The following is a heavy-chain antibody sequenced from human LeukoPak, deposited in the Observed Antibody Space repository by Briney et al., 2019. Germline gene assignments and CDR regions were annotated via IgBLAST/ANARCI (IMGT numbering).Heavy chain of an antibody. D-gene: IGHD6-19*01. CDR2: ISWNSGSI. Sequence: PGGSLRLSCAASGFTFDDYAMHWVRQAPGKGLEWVSGISWNSGSIGYADSVKGRFTISRDNAKNSLYLRMNSLRAEDMALYYCARSYSSGWYGYFDYWGQGTLVTVSS. J-gene: IGHJ4*02. V-gene: IGHV3-9*03. CDR3: ARSYSSGWYGYFDY. CDR1: GFTFDDYA.